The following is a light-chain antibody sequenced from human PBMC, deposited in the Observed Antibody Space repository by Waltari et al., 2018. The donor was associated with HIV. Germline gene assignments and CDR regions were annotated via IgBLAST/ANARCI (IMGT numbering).Light chain of an antibody. CDR3: AAWDDRLSVV. Sequence: QSVLTQPPSASGTPGPRVTISCSGRSSRIDLNPVHWYQQRPGTAPKLLIYNNNRRPSGVPDRFSGSKSGTSASLAISGLQSEDEADYFCAAWDDRLSVVFGGGTKLTVL. CDR1: SSRIDLNP. V-gene: IGLV1-44*01. CDR2: NNN. J-gene: IGLJ3*02.